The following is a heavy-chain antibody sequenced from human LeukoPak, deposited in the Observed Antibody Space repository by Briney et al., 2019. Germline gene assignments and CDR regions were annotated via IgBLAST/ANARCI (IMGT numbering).Heavy chain of an antibody. D-gene: IGHD3-10*01. CDR1: GYSFTNNW. CDR3: ATYAGTSSKDFQH. V-gene: IGHV5-51*01. Sequence: RGESLKISCKGSGYSFTNNWIGWVRQMPGKGLEWMGIILPGDSDTRYSPSFQGQVTISADKSINTAYVQWSSLKASDTAMYYCATYAGTSSKDFQHWGQGTLVTVSS. CDR2: ILPGDSDT. J-gene: IGHJ1*01.